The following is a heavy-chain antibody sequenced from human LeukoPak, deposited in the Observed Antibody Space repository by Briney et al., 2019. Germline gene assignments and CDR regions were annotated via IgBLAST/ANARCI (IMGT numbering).Heavy chain of an antibody. D-gene: IGHD6-19*01. CDR3: ARDKRVAVAGTYIYYYYMDV. V-gene: IGHV4-39*07. Sequence: PSETLSLTCTVSGGSISSSSYYWGWIRQPPGKGLGWIGSFYYVGSTYYNPSLKSRVTMSVDTSKNQFSLKLSSVTAADTAVYYCARDKRVAVAGTYIYYYYMDVWGNGTTVTISS. J-gene: IGHJ6*03. CDR1: GGSISSSSYY. CDR2: FYYVGST.